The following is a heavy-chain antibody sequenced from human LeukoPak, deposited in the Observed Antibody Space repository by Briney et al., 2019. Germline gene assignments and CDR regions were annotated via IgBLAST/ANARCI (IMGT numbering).Heavy chain of an antibody. J-gene: IGHJ5*02. Sequence: GGSLRLSCAASGFTFSSYSMNWVRQAPGKGLEWVSSISSSSSYIYYADSVKGRFTISRDNAKNSLYLQMNSLRAEDTAVYYCARESNGHWFDPWGQGTLVTVSS. CDR1: GFTFSSYS. CDR3: ARESNGHWFDP. CDR2: ISSSSSYI. V-gene: IGHV3-21*01.